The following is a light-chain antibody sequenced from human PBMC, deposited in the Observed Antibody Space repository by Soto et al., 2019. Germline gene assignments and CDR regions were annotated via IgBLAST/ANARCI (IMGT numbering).Light chain of an antibody. CDR2: DVS. V-gene: IGLV2-14*01. Sequence: QSALTQHASVSGSPGQSITISCTGTSSDVGGYNYVSWYQQHPGKVPKLMIYDVSDRPSGVSNRFSGSKSGNTASLTISGLQAEDEADYYCSSYTSYSSYVFGTGTKLTVL. J-gene: IGLJ1*01. CDR3: SSYTSYSSYV. CDR1: SSDVGGYNY.